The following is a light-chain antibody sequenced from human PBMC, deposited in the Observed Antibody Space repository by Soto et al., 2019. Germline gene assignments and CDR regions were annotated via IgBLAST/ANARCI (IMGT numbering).Light chain of an antibody. V-gene: IGKV3-20*01. CDR1: QSVGSSY. J-gene: IGKJ1*01. Sequence: DIVLTQSPGTLSLSPGERATLSCRASQSVGSSYLAWYQQKPGQAPSLLMYGASSRATGIPDRFSGGGSGTDFTLTISRLEPEDFAVYYCQQYGNSPRTFGQGTKV. CDR3: QQYGNSPRT. CDR2: GAS.